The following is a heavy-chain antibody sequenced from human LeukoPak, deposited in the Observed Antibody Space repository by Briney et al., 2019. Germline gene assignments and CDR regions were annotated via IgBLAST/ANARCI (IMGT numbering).Heavy chain of an antibody. V-gene: IGHV6-1*01. J-gene: IGHJ5*02. CDR2: TYYRSKWYN. Sequence: SQTLSLTCAISGDSVSSNSAAWNWIRQSPSRGLEWLGRTYYRSKWYNDYAVSVKSRITINPDTSKNQFSLKLSSVTAADTAVYYCAGRYSSGYNWFDPWGQGTLVTVSS. CDR1: GDSVSSNSAA. CDR3: AGRYSSGYNWFDP. D-gene: IGHD2-15*01.